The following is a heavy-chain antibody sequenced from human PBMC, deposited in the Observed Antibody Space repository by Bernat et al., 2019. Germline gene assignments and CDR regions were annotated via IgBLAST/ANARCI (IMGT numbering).Heavy chain of an antibody. J-gene: IGHJ4*02. Sequence: EVQLVESGGGLVQPGGSLRLSCAASGFTFSSYWMHWVRQAPGKGLVWVSRINSDGSTTSYADSVKGRFTISRDNAKNTLYLQMNSLRAEDTAVYYCAREHYDILTGYKYFDYWGQGTLVTVSS. D-gene: IGHD3-9*01. V-gene: IGHV3-74*01. CDR2: INSDGSTT. CDR3: AREHYDILTGYKYFDY. CDR1: GFTFSSYW.